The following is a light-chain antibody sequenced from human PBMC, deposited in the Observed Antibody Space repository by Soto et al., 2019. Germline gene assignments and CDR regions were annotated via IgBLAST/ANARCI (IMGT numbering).Light chain of an antibody. CDR3: QQRSSWPPT. CDR1: QSVSSD. J-gene: IGKJ1*01. CDR2: DAS. Sequence: VLTQSPTILSLSPGDRATLSCRTSQSVSSDLAWYQQKPGQAPRLLIYDASNRATGIPARFSGSGSGPDFTLTISSLEPEDSAVYYCQQRSSWPPTFGQGTKVEIK. V-gene: IGKV3-11*01.